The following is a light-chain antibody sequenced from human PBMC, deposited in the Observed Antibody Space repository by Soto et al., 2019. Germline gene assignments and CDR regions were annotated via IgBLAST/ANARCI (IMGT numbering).Light chain of an antibody. J-gene: IGKJ1*01. CDR1: QSVSSNY. Sequence: EIVLTQSPGTLSLSPGERATLSCRASQSVSSNYLAWYQKKPGQAPRLLVSGVSTRATGIPDRFGGSGSGTDFNLTISRLETEDFAVYYCQQYDTSPMTFGQGTKGDIK. CDR3: QQYDTSPMT. CDR2: GVS. V-gene: IGKV3-20*01.